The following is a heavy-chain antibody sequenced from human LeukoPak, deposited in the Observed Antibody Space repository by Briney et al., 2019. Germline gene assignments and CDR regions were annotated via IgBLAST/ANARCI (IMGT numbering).Heavy chain of an antibody. Sequence: GGSLRLSCAASGFTFSSYWMSWVRQAPGKGLEWVATIKQDGSEKYYVDSVKGRFTISRDNAKNSLYLQMNSLRAEDTAVYYCARGGYCSGGSCYFLDYWGQGTLVTVSS. CDR1: GFTFSSYW. J-gene: IGHJ4*02. CDR2: IKQDGSEK. D-gene: IGHD2-15*01. CDR3: ARGGYCSGGSCYFLDY. V-gene: IGHV3-7*01.